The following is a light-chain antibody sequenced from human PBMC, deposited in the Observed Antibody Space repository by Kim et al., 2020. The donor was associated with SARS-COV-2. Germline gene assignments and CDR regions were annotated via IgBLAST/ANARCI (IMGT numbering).Light chain of an antibody. CDR3: MQGSHWPWA. J-gene: IGKJ1*01. Sequence: PAYISCSSSQSLVYRDGYTYLNWYQQRPGQSPRRLIYKVSNRDSGVPDRFSGSGSGTDFTLEISSVEAEDVGVYYCMQGSHWPWALGQGTKVDIK. V-gene: IGKV2-30*01. CDR2: KVS. CDR1: QSLVYRDGYTY.